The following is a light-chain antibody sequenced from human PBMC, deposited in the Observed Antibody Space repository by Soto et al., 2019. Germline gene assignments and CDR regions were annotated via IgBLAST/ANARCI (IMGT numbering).Light chain of an antibody. CDR2: DVS. J-gene: IGLJ3*02. V-gene: IGLV2-11*01. CDR1: SSDIGVYNY. Sequence: QSVLTQPRSVSGSPGQSVTISCTGTSSDIGVYNYVSWYQQHPGKAPKLMIYDVSKRPAGVPDRFSGSKSGNTASLTISGLQAEDEADYYCCSYAGSYTFEVFGGGTKVTVL. CDR3: CSYAGSYTFEV.